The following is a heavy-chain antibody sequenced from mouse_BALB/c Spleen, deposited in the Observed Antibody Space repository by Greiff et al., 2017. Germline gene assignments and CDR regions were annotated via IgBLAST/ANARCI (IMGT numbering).Heavy chain of an antibody. CDR1: GFTFSSYA. CDR3: ARERDGNYEGLDY. J-gene: IGHJ2*01. Sequence: DVKLVESGGGLVKPGGSLKLSCAASGFTFSSYAMSWVRQTPEKRLEWVASISSGGSTYYPDSVKGRFTISRDNARNIVYLQMSSLRSEDTAMYYCARERDGNYEGLDYWGQGTTLTVSS. V-gene: IGHV5-6-5*01. D-gene: IGHD2-1*01. CDR2: ISSGGST.